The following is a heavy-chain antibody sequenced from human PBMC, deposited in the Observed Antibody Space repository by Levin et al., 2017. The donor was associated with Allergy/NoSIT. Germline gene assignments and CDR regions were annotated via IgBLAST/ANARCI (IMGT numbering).Heavy chain of an antibody. J-gene: IGHJ5*02. CDR1: GYTFTSYG. D-gene: IGHD1-26*01. CDR2: ISAYNGNT. CDR3: ARVKDLLVGGGWFDP. Sequence: GASVKVSCKASGYTFTSYGISWVRQAPGQGLEWMGWISAYNGNTNYAQKLQGRVTMTTDTSTSTAYMELRSLRSDDTAVYYCARVKDLLVGGGWFDPWGQGTLVTVSS. V-gene: IGHV1-18*01.